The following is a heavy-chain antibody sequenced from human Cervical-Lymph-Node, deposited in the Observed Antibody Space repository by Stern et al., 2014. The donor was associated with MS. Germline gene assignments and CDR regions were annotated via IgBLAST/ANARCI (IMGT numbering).Heavy chain of an antibody. Sequence: VQLEESGGGVVQPGRSLRLSCAASGFTFSSYGMHWVRQAPGKGLEWVAVIWYDGSNKYYADSVKGRFTISRDNSKNTLYLQMNSLRAEDTAVYYCARGLGTYDSSGYWVFDYWGQGTLVTVSS. D-gene: IGHD3-22*01. V-gene: IGHV3-33*01. J-gene: IGHJ4*02. CDR2: IWYDGSNK. CDR1: GFTFSSYG. CDR3: ARGLGTYDSSGYWVFDY.